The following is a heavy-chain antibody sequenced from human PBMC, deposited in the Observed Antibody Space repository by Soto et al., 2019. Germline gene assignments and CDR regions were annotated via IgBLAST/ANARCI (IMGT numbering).Heavy chain of an antibody. V-gene: IGHV4-59*08. J-gene: IGHJ4*02. D-gene: IGHD6-6*01. Sequence: SETLSLTCTVSGGSISSYYWSWIRQPPGKGLEWIGYIYYSGSTNYNPSLKSRVTISEDTSKNQFSLKLSSVTAADTAVYYCARHEYSSSFDYWGQGTLVTVSS. CDR3: ARHEYSSSFDY. CDR1: GGSISSYY. CDR2: IYYSGST.